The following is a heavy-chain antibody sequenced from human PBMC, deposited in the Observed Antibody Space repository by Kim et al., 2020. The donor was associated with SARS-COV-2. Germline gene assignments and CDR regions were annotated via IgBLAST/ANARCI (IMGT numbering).Heavy chain of an antibody. CDR2: ISSGGDSP. CDR3: AKVAKTGTTRAVNV. V-gene: IGHV3-23*01. J-gene: IGHJ6*02. CDR1: GFTVISYA. D-gene: IGHD1-7*01. Sequence: GGSLRLSCAASGFTVISYAVIWVRQAPGKGLEWVSAISSGGDSPYYADAVKGRFTISRDNSKNTLYLQMNSLRAENTAEYYCAKVAKTGTTRAVNVWCQG.